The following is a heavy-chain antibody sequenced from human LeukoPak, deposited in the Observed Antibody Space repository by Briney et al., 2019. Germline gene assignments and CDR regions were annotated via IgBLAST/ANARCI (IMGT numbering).Heavy chain of an antibody. Sequence: GGSLRFSCAASGFTFSSYGMHWVRQAPGKGLEWVAIIWYDGSNKYYADSVKGRFTISRDNSKNTLYLQMNSLRADDTAVYYCARVGQGGYNSDYWGQGTLVTVSS. CDR3: ARVGQGGYNSDY. CDR2: IWYDGSNK. D-gene: IGHD5-24*01. V-gene: IGHV3-33*01. CDR1: GFTFSSYG. J-gene: IGHJ4*02.